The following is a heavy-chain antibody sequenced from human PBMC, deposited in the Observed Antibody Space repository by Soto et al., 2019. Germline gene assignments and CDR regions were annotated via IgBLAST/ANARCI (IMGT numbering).Heavy chain of an antibody. Sequence: QVQLVQSGAEVKRPGASVKVSCKASGYTLTDNYMHWVREAPGQGLEWMGWINPNGGTNYAQKFQGRVTMTRDTSISTAYMELGRLRSDDTAVYYCARSLTTLTTLIDYWGQGTLVTVSS. J-gene: IGHJ4*02. CDR3: ARSLTTLTTLIDY. CDR2: INPNGGT. CDR1: GYTLTDNY. D-gene: IGHD4-17*01. V-gene: IGHV1-2*02.